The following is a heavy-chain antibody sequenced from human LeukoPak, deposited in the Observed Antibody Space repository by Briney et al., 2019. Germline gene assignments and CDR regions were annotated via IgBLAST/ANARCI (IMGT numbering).Heavy chain of an antibody. J-gene: IGHJ5*02. CDR2: INPSTGGI. Sequence: GASVKVSCKASGYTFSGYYIHWVRQAPGQGLEWVGIINPSTGGIGYAQKFQGRVTMTWDTSTSTVYMELSSLRSDDTAVYYCARDPRRTAVVTPDGNWFDPWGQGTLVTVSS. CDR3: ARDPRRTAVVTPDGNWFDP. D-gene: IGHD4-23*01. CDR1: GYTFSGYY. V-gene: IGHV1-46*01.